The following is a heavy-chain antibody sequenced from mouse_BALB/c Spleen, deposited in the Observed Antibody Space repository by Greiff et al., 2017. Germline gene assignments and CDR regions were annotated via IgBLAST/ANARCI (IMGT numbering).Heavy chain of an antibody. V-gene: IGHV1-5*01. J-gene: IGHJ2*01. Sequence: EVHLVESGTVLARPGASVKMSCKASGYSFTSYWMHWVKQRPGQGLEWIGAIYPGNSDTSYNQKFKGKAKLTAVTSASTAYMELSSLTNEDSAVYYCTRSGWVRGDFDYWGQGTTLTVSS. CDR2: IYPGNSDT. D-gene: IGHD2-14*01. CDR3: TRSGWVRGDFDY. CDR1: GYSFTSYW.